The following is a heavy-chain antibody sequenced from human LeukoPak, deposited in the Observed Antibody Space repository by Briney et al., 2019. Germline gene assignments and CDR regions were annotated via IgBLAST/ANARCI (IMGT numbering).Heavy chain of an antibody. D-gene: IGHD1-14*01. CDR2: MNPSSGYT. J-gene: IGHJ2*01. CDR1: GXPXTTYD. Sequence: VRXSCXASGXPXTTYDINWVRQAPGQGLEWMGWMNPSSGYTVYSQRFQGRVTMTRNTSITTAYMELSSLRSEDTAVYYCARISDHNWYFDLWGRGTLVTVSS. CDR3: ARISDHNWYFDL. V-gene: IGHV1-8*01.